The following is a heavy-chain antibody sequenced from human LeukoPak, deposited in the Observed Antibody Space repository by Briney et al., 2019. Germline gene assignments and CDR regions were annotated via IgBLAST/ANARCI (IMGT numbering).Heavy chain of an antibody. CDR2: ISYDGSNK. J-gene: IGHJ4*02. CDR3: AKASLGESRWYFDY. V-gene: IGHV3-30-3*01. CDR1: GFTFSSYA. Sequence: GGSLRLSCAASGFTFSSYAMHWVRQAPGKGLEWVAVISYDGSNKYYADSVKGRFTISRDNSKNTLYLQMNSLRAEDTAVYYCAKASLGESRWYFDYWGQGTLVTVSS. D-gene: IGHD2-21*01.